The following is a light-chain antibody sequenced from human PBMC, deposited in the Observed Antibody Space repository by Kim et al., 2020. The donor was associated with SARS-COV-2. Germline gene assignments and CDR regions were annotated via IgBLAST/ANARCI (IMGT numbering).Light chain of an antibody. J-gene: IGKJ1*01. CDR1: QSVSYW. CDR3: QQYNSYPWT. V-gene: IGKV1-5*03. Sequence: SSVGDSVTITCRASQSVSYWLAWYQQKPGKPPKLLMYKTSTLESGVPSRFSGSGYGTEFTLTISSLQPDDFATYYCQQYNSYPWTFGQGTKVDIK. CDR2: KTS.